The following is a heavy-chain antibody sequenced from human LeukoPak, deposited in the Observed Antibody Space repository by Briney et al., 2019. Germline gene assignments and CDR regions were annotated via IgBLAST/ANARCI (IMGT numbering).Heavy chain of an antibody. V-gene: IGHV3-74*01. CDR2: ITSDGTST. CDR1: GFTFSNYW. CDR3: KRPLDY. J-gene: IGHJ4*02. Sequence: PGGSLRLSCAASGFTFSNYWMHWVRQAPGKGLVWVSRITSDGTSTSYADSVMGRFTISRDNAKNTLYLQMNSLRVDDTAGYYLKRPLDYWGRGTLVPVSS.